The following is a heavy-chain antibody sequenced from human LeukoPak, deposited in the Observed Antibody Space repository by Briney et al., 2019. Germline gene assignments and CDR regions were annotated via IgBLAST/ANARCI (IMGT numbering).Heavy chain of an antibody. J-gene: IGHJ5*02. D-gene: IGHD5-18*01. Sequence: PSETLSLTCAVYGGSFSAYYWNWIRQPPGKGLEWIGQINHSGTTNYNPSLKSRVTISVDTSKNQFSLKLSSVTAADTAVYYCARVDTAMSAFDPWGQGTLVTVSS. CDR1: GGSFSAYY. V-gene: IGHV4-34*01. CDR3: ARVDTAMSAFDP. CDR2: INHSGTT.